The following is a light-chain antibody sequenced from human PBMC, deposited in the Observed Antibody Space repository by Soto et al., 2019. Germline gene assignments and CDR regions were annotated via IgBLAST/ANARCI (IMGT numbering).Light chain of an antibody. J-gene: IGLJ1*01. CDR3: SSYSSSSTPPYV. CDR2: DVS. Sequence: QSALTQPASVXXSXXXXXXXSCTGTSSDVGGYNYVSWYQQHPGKAPKLMIYDVSNRPSGVSNRFSGSKSGNTASLTISGFQAEDEDDDYCSSYSSSSTPPYVFGAGTKVTVL. CDR1: SSDVGGYNY. V-gene: IGLV2-14*01.